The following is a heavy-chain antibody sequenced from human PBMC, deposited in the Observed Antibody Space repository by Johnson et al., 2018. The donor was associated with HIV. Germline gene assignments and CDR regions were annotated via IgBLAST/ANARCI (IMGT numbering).Heavy chain of an antibody. Sequence: VQLVESGGGLVQPGGSLRLSCAASDFTVGSIYMSWVRQAPGKGLEWVSLIYSGGSSYYEDSVKGRFTISRDNFKNTLFLQMNSLRVEDTAVYYCARAYNYPIWGQGTMLTVSS. D-gene: IGHD1-1*01. CDR1: DFTVGSIY. V-gene: IGHV3-66*01. CDR2: IYSGGSS. J-gene: IGHJ3*02. CDR3: ARAYNYPI.